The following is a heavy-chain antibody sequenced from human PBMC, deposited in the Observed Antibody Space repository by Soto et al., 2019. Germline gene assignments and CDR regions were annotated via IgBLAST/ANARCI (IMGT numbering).Heavy chain of an antibody. CDR1: GFSFIGST. CDR3: FRENYFSYHGMDV. CDR2: IRSKANSFAT. Sequence: WGSLRLSCAGSGFSFIGSTIHFVRHSSFKGLEWVGRIRSKANSFATAYAASVKGRFIISRDDSKTTAYLQMNSLKIEDTAVYYCFRENYFSYHGMDVWGQGTTVTVSS. V-gene: IGHV3-73*01. J-gene: IGHJ6*02.